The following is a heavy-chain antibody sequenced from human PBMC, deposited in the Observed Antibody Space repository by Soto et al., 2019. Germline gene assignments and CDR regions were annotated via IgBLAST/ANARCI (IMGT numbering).Heavy chain of an antibody. Sequence: PGGSLRPSCAACGSMLGAYVMLWVRQLQGKGLEWGAPISYDGTNKSYSDSIKGRFTISRDNSANTLFLQVNSLRREDTAMYYCARDSSRYSSGWYGIDFWGHGTLATVSS. CDR3: ARDSSRYSSGWYGIDF. CDR2: ISYDGTNK. CDR1: GSMLGAYV. V-gene: IGHV3-30*04. D-gene: IGHD6-19*01. J-gene: IGHJ4*01.